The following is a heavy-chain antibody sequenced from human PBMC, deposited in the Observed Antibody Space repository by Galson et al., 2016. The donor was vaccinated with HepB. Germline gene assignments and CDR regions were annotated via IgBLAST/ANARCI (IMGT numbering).Heavy chain of an antibody. D-gene: IGHD3-9*01. V-gene: IGHV3-43D*04. CDR2: ISWDGTSA. CDR1: GFTFDDYA. CDR3: ASYPGYFPGN. Sequence: SLRLSCAASGFTFDDYAMHWVRQAPGKGLEWVSLISWDGTSAYYADSVKGRFTISRDNAKNSLYPQMNSLRAEDTAVYYCASYPGYFPGNWGQGTLVTVSS. J-gene: IGHJ4*02.